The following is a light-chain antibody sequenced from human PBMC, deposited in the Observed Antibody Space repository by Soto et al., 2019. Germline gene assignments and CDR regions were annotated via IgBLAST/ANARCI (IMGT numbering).Light chain of an antibody. CDR2: DAS. Sequence: IRMTQSPSTLSAAVGDRVTITCRASQSLNNDLAWYQQKPGKAPNLLIYDASTLERGVPSRFSGTGSGTEFTLAINSLQPDDFATYYCQQYHRSSITFGQGTRLEI. CDR3: QQYHRSSIT. V-gene: IGKV1-5*01. J-gene: IGKJ5*01. CDR1: QSLNND.